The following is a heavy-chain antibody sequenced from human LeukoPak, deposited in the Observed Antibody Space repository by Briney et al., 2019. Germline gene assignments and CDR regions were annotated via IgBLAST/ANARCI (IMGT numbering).Heavy chain of an antibody. D-gene: IGHD4-11*01. CDR1: GGSISSRSYY. CDR3: ARSGLSNSNYLVWFDP. Sequence: SETLSLTCTVSGGSISSRSYYWGWIRQPPGKGLEWIGEINHSGSTNYNPSLKSRVTISVDTSKNQFSLKLSSVTAADTAVYYCARSGLSNSNYLVWFDPWGQGTLVTVSS. CDR2: INHSGST. V-gene: IGHV4-39*07. J-gene: IGHJ5*02.